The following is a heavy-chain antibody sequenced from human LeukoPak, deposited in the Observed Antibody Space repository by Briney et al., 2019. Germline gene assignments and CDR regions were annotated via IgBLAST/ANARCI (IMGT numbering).Heavy chain of an antibody. J-gene: IGHJ4*02. CDR1: GFTLSNYW. CDR3: AKVSRTNHDNFFDY. CDR2: INNDGNLKTDGRDT. V-gene: IGHV3-74*01. Sequence: GGSLRLSCAASGFTLSNYWMIHWVRQVPGKGLQWVSLINNDGNLKTDGRDTGYADSVKGRFTISTDNAKNTLYLQMNSLRAEDTAVYYCAKVSRTNHDNFFDYWGQGTLVTVSS. D-gene: IGHD1-14*01.